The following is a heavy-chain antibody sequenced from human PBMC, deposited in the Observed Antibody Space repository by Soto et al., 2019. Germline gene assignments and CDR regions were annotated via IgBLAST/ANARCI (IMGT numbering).Heavy chain of an antibody. D-gene: IGHD2-2*01. CDR2: IYWDDDK. V-gene: IGHV2-5*02. CDR3: AHSIGYCISTSCSKSYWYFDL. Sequence: QITLKESGPTLVKPTQTLTLTCTFYGFSLSTSGVAVRWIRQPPGKALEWLALIYWDDDKRYSPSLKSRLTITKDTSKNQVVLTMTNMDPVDTATYHCAHSIGYCISTSCSKSYWYFDLWGRGTLVTVSS. J-gene: IGHJ2*01. CDR1: GFSLSTSGVA.